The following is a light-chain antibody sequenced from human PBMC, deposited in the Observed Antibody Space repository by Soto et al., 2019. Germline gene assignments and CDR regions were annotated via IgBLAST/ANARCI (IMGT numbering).Light chain of an antibody. CDR3: QQYGAFSGT. CDR1: QSITNW. V-gene: IGKV1-5*03. J-gene: IGKJ1*01. Sequence: DIQMTQSPSTLSASVGDRVTITCRASQSITNWLAWYQQKAGKAPNLLIYKASTLESGVPSRFSGSGSGTDFTLTISSLQPDDFATYYCQQYGAFSGTFGQGTKVEIK. CDR2: KAS.